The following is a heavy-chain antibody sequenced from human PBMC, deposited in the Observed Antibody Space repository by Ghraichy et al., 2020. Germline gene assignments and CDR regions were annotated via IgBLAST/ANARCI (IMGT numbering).Heavy chain of an antibody. J-gene: IGHJ4*02. D-gene: IGHD4-11*01. V-gene: IGHV1-18*01. CDR1: GYTFTSYG. Sequence: ASVKVSCKASGYTFTSYGISWVRQAPGQGLEWMGWISAYNGNTNYAQKLQGRVTMTTDTSTSTAYMELRSLRSDDTAVYYCARDYKYDYSNRFDYWGQGTLVTVSS. CDR3: ARDYKYDYSNRFDY. CDR2: ISAYNGNT.